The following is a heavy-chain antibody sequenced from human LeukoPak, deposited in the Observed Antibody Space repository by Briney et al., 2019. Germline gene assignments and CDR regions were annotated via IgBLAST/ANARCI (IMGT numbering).Heavy chain of an antibody. CDR3: AKGGDYSGSYYYFDS. Sequence: GGSLRLSCAASGFTFSSYAMHWVRQAPGKGLEWVSVITWDGGATYYADPVKGRFTISRDNSKASLFLQVNSLRPEDTALYYCAKGGDYSGSYYYFDSWGQGTLVTVSS. V-gene: IGHV3-43D*03. D-gene: IGHD1-26*01. CDR2: ITWDGGAT. CDR1: GFTFSSYA. J-gene: IGHJ4*02.